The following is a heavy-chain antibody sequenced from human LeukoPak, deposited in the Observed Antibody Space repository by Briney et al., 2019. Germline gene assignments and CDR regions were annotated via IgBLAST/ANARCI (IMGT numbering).Heavy chain of an antibody. J-gene: IGHJ6*04. CDR2: INTNGSST. CDR3: AKVSTSFGGRWSGYRGQELDV. D-gene: IGHD3-3*01. V-gene: IGHV3-74*01. Sequence: GGSLRLSCAASGFTFSSYWMHWVRQAPGKGLVWVSRINTNGSSTSYADSVKGRFTISRDNAKNTLYLQMNSLRAEDTAVYYCAKVSTSFGGRWSGYRGQELDVWGKGTTVTVSS. CDR1: GFTFSSYW.